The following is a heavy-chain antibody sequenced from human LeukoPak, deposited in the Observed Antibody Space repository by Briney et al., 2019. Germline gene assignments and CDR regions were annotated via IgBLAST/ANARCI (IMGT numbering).Heavy chain of an antibody. CDR1: GFSFSSSW. CDR3: VRFRPGY. J-gene: IGHJ4*02. Sequence: GGSLRLSCVVSGFSFSSSWVSWVRQAPGKGLEWVANIKQDGSEKYYVDSVKGRFTISRDNAKNSLYLQMNSLRAEDTAVYYCVRFRPGYWGQGTLVIVSS. V-gene: IGHV3-7*01. CDR2: IKQDGSEK.